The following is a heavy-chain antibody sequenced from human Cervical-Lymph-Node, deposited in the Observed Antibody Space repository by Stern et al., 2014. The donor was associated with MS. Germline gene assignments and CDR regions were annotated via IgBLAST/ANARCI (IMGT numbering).Heavy chain of an antibody. CDR3: ARLSTAVDF. Sequence: VQLVESGPGLVKPSETLSLTCAVSGGSISSRYWGWIRQPPGKGLEWIGLISHSGDTKYNPSLQSRVTLSIDTSNNQFSLKVTPVTAADTAVYYCARLSTAVDFWGQGTLVTVSS. J-gene: IGHJ4*02. V-gene: IGHV4-59*08. CDR2: ISHSGDT. CDR1: GGSISSRY.